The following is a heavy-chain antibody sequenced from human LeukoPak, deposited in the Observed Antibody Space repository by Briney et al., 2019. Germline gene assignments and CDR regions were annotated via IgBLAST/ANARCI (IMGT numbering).Heavy chain of an antibody. J-gene: IGHJ4*02. CDR3: ARALGAAAGIDY. CDR2: IYSGGST. V-gene: IGHV3-53*01. CDR1: GFTVSSNY. Sequence: GGSLRLSCAASGFTVSSNYMSWVRQAPGKGLERVSVIYSGGSTYYADSVKGRFTISRDNSKNTLYLQMSSLRAEDTAVYYCARALGAAAGIDYWGQGTLVTVSS. D-gene: IGHD6-13*01.